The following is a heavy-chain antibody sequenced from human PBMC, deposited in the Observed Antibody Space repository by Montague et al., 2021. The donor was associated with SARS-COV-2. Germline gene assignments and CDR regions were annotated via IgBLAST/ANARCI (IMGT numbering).Heavy chain of an antibody. V-gene: IGHV3-74*01. Sequence: SLRLSCAASGFTFSGYCMHWVRQAPGTGLVWVSRVKGDGSRISYADSVKGRFTISRDNAKNTLYLQMNSLRAEDTAVYFCARGDFTVSGSENWWSYGIDVWGQGTTVTVSS. CDR2: VKGDGSRI. CDR3: ARGDFTVSGSENWWSYGIDV. CDR1: GFTFSGYC. D-gene: IGHD2-15*01. J-gene: IGHJ6*02.